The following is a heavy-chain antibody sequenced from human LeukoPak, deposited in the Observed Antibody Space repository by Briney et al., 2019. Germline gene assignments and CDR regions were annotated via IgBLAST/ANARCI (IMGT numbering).Heavy chain of an antibody. V-gene: IGHV1-69*05. D-gene: IGHD3-10*01. CDR2: IIPIFGTA. CDR3: ARDGFGGEPFDY. J-gene: IGHJ4*02. CDR1: GGTFSSYA. Sequence: GSSVKVSCKASGGTFSSYAISWVRQAPGQGLEWMGGIIPIFGTANYAQKFQGRVTITTDESTSTAYMELSSLRSEDTAVYYCARDGFGGEPFDYWGQGTLVTVSS.